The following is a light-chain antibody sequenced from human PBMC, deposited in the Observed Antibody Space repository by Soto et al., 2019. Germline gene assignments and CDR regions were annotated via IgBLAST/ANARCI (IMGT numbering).Light chain of an antibody. J-gene: IGKJ5*01. V-gene: IGKV3-11*01. CDR3: QQRSNWPPIT. Sequence: DIGFSQSLCTVSLSPGERATLTCRASQSVSSYLAWYQQKPGQAPRLLIYDASNRATGIPARFSGGGSGTDFTLTTDNLEPEDFAIYYCQQRSNWPPITFGQGTRLEIK. CDR2: DAS. CDR1: QSVSSY.